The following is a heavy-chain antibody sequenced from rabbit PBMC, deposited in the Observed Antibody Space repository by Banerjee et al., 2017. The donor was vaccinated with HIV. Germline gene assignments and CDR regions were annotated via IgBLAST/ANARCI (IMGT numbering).Heavy chain of an antibody. J-gene: IGHJ6*02. CDR1: GFSFSSGYW. Sequence: QEQLEESGGDLVQPEGSLTLTCTASGFSFSSGYWICWVRQAPGKGLEWIACIYTGSSGSTYYASWAKGRFTISKTSSTTVTLQMTSLTAADTATYFCARNYVNVLDPWGPGTLVTVS. V-gene: IGHV1S45*01. CDR2: IYTGSSGST. D-gene: IGHD1-1*01. CDR3: ARNYVNVLDP.